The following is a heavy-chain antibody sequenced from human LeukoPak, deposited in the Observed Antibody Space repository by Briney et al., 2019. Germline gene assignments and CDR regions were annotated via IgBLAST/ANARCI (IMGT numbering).Heavy chain of an antibody. V-gene: IGHV1-2*06. D-gene: IGHD2-15*01. CDR3: ARSSMVDAASPGT. J-gene: IGHJ5*02. Sequence: YTFTGYYXXXVRQAPGQGLXXXGRINPNSGVTNYAQKFQGRVNMTRDTSISTAYMDLSSLTYDDTAFYYCARSSMVDAASPGTWGQGTLVTVSS. CDR1: YTFTGYY. CDR2: INPNSGVT.